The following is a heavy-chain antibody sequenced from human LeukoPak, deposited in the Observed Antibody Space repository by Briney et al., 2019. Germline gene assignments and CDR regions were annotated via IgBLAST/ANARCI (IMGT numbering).Heavy chain of an antibody. J-gene: IGHJ1*01. CDR2: ISGYNGYT. D-gene: IGHD4-11*01. Sequence: ASVKVSCKASGYTFTNYGVSWVRQAPGQGLEWMGWISGYNGYTNYAQKFQFRVTMTTDTSTSTAYKELRSLTSDDTAVYYCARDKAVTTELTQYFHHWGQGTLVTVSS. CDR1: GYTFTNYG. V-gene: IGHV1-18*01. CDR3: ARDKAVTTELTQYFHH.